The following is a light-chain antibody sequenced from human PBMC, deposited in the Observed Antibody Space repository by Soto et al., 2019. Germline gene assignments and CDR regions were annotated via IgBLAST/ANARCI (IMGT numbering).Light chain of an antibody. CDR1: NSNIGTGYD. CDR3: QSYDISLNGFYV. CDR2: GNN. J-gene: IGLJ1*01. Sequence: QSVLTQPPSVSGAPGQRVTISCTGSNSNIGTGYDVHWYQQVPGTAPKLLIYGNNKRASGVPDRFSGFKSGTSDSLAITGLQAEDEADYYCQSYDISLNGFYVFGTGTKVTVL. V-gene: IGLV1-40*01.